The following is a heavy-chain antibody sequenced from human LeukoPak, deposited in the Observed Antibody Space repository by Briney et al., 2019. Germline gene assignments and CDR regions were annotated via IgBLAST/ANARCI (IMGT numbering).Heavy chain of an antibody. CDR1: GFTFSSSEM. V-gene: IGHV4-38-2*01. Sequence: GSLRLSCAASGFTFSSSEMNWVRQAPGKGLEWIGSIYHSGSTYYNPSLKSRVTISVDTSKNQFSLKLSSVTAADTAVYYCARVGGPYYFDYWGQGTLVTVSS. CDR2: IYHSGST. J-gene: IGHJ4*02. CDR3: ARVGGPYYFDY.